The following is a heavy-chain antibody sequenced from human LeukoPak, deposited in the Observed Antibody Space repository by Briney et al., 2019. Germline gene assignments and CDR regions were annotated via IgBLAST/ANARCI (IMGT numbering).Heavy chain of an antibody. D-gene: IGHD3-22*01. CDR1: GFMFSMYS. J-gene: IGHJ4*02. V-gene: IGHV3-21*06. CDR3: ARDARPVTMIGVVNPLDC. Sequence: GGSLRLSCAASGFMFSMYSMNWVRQAPGKGLEWVSSISSSSSQIYYADSVKGRFTISRDNAKNSLYLQMNSLRAEDTAVYFCARDARPVTMIGVVNPLDCWGQGTLVTVSS. CDR2: ISSSSSQI.